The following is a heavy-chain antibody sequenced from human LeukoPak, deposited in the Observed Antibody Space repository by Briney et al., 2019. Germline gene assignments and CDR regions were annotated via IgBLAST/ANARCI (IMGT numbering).Heavy chain of an antibody. V-gene: IGHV1-2*02. CDR2: INTYSGGT. J-gene: IGHJ4*02. CDR3: ARIRGGNNSHFDY. CDR1: GYTFTDYY. D-gene: IGHD1/OR15-1a*01. Sequence: AAVKVSCKASGYTFTDYYMHGVRQAPGQGRDGMGWINTYSGGTNYAQKFQGRCTMTRDTSIRTAYIDLRRLTSDDTAVYYCARIRGGNNSHFDYWGQGTLVTVSS.